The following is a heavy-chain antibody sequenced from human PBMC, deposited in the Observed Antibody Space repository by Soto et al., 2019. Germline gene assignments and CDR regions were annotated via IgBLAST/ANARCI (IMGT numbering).Heavy chain of an antibody. CDR3: ARDSEDLTSNFDY. J-gene: IGHJ4*02. Sequence: EVQLVESGGGLVKPGGSLRLSCAASGFTFTRYSMNWVRQAPGKGLEWVSSISSTNNYIYYGDSMKGRFTISRDNAKNSLYLEMKRLRAEDTAVYYCARDSEDLTSNFDYWGQGTLVTVSS. CDR2: ISSTNNYI. V-gene: IGHV3-21*06. CDR1: GFTFTRYS.